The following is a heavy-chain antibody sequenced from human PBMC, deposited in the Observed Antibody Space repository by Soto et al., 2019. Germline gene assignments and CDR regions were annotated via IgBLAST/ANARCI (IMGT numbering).Heavy chain of an antibody. D-gene: IGHD6-19*01. CDR1: GGSINSSSYF. Sequence: SETLSLTCSVSGGSINSSSYFWGWVRQPPGKGLEWIGSIYYSGSTYYNPPPRSRVNISVDTSKNQFSLKLSSVTAADTAVFYCARHYSSGSRNWFDPWGQGPLVT. J-gene: IGHJ5*02. CDR3: ARHYSSGSRNWFDP. CDR2: IYYSGST. V-gene: IGHV4-39*01.